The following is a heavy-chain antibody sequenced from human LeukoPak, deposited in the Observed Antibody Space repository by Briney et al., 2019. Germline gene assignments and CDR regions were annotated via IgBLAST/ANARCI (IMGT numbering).Heavy chain of an antibody. CDR2: INPNSGGT. J-gene: IGHJ4*02. V-gene: IGHV1-2*02. CDR3: ASRGIYYGSGSYVDY. D-gene: IGHD3-10*01. CDR1: GYTFTGYY. Sequence: GASVKVSCKASGYTFTGYYMHWVRQAPGQGLEWMGWINPNSGGTNYAQKFQGRVTMTRDTSISTAYMELSRLRSDDTAVYYCASRGIYYGSGSYVDYWGQGTLVTVSS.